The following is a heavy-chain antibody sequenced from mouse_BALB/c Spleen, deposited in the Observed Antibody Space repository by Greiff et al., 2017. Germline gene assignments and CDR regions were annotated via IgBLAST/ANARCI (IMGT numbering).Heavy chain of an antibody. D-gene: IGHD3-3*01. CDR1: GYTFTSYW. V-gene: IGHV1S22*01. CDR3: TREGTFYAMDY. J-gene: IGHJ4*01. Sequence: LQQPGSELVRPGASVKLSCKASGYTFTSYWMHWVKQRHGQGLEWIGNIYPGSGSTNYDEKFKSKGTLTVDTSSSTAYMHLSSLTSEDSAVYYCTREGTFYAMDYWGQGTSVTVSS. CDR2: IYPGSGST.